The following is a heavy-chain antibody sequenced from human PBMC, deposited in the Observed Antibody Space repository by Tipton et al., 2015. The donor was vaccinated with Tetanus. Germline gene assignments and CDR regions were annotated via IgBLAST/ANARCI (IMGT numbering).Heavy chain of an antibody. CDR2: IYPGDFEP. CDR3: ARHPGFWTGYYFDF. J-gene: IGHJ4*02. Sequence: QLVQSGAEVKKPGESLKISCQGSGYTFGDYWIGWVRQLPGKGLEWVGIIYPGDFEPRYSPPFQGQVTMSVDTSINTVYLQWDSLKASDTAMSYCARHPGFWTGYYFDFWGQGTLVTVSS. V-gene: IGHV5-51*01. D-gene: IGHD3/OR15-3a*01. CDR1: GYTFGDYW.